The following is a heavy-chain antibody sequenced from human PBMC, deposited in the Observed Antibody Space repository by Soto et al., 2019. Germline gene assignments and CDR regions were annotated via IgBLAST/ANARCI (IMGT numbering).Heavy chain of an antibody. D-gene: IGHD2-15*01. CDR3: AKEGMRKDAKRFGYCSGGSCYQSMYYFDY. Sequence: GGSLRLSCAASGFTFSSYGMHWVRQAPGKGLEWVAVISYDGSNKYYADSVKGRFTISRENSKNTLYLQMNSLRAEDTAVYYCAKEGMRKDAKRFGYCSGGSCYQSMYYFDYWGQGTLVTVSS. J-gene: IGHJ4*02. CDR1: GFTFSSYG. CDR2: ISYDGSNK. V-gene: IGHV3-30*18.